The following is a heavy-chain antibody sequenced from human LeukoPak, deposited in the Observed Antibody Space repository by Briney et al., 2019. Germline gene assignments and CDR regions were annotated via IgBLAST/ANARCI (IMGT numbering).Heavy chain of an antibody. V-gene: IGHV1-69*04. J-gene: IGHJ4*02. D-gene: IGHD3-22*01. CDR2: IIPILGIA. CDR3: ARPGITMIRGPLDY. Sequence: ASVKVSCKASGGTFSSYAISWVRQAPGQGLEWMGRIIPILGIANYAQKFQDRVTITADKSTSTAYMELSSLRSEDTAVYYCARPGITMIRGPLDYWGQGTLVTVSS. CDR1: GGTFSSYA.